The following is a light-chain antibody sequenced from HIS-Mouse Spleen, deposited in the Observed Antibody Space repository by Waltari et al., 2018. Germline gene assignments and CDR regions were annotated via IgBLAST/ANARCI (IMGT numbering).Light chain of an antibody. CDR1: SSNIGSNY. J-gene: IGLJ3*02. CDR3: AAWDDSLSGPV. CDR2: GNT. Sequence: QSVLTQPPSASGTPGQRVTIPCSGSSSNIGSNYVSWYQLPPGKAPKLLIYGNTQRPSGVPDRFSGSKSGTSASLAISGLRSEDEADYYCAAWDDSLSGPVFGGGTKLTVL. V-gene: IGLV1-47*01.